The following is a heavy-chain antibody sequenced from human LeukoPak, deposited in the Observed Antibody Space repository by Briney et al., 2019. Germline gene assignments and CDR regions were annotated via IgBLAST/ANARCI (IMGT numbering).Heavy chain of an antibody. Sequence: SETLSLTCTVSGGSISSHYWSWIRQPPGKGLEWIGYIYYSGSTNYNPSLKSRVTISVDTSKNQFSLKLSSVTAADTAVYYCASVGSYYYDSSGPSNAFDIWGQGTMVTVSS. CDR3: ASVGSYYYDSSGPSNAFDI. CDR1: GGSISSHY. J-gene: IGHJ3*02. D-gene: IGHD3-22*01. V-gene: IGHV4-59*11. CDR2: IYYSGST.